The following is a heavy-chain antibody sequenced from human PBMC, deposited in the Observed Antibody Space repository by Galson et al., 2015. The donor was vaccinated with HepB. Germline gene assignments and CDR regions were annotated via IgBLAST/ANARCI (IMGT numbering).Heavy chain of an antibody. CDR2: ISHDGTDK. V-gene: IGHV3-30*03. Sequence: SLRLSCAASGFSVRSYWMHWFRQAPGKGLEWVAVISHDGTDKYYAKSLEGRFTVSRDNSRSTLYLEMNSLRPDDTAIYYCAREGGEWGQGTLVTVSS. D-gene: IGHD3-10*01. J-gene: IGHJ1*01. CDR1: GFSVRSYW. CDR3: AREGGE.